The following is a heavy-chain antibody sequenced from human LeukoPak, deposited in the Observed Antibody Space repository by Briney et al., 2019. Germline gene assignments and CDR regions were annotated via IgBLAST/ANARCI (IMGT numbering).Heavy chain of an antibody. Sequence: SETLSLTCTVSGGSISGYYWSWIRQPAGKGLEWIGRIYTSGSTNYNPSLKSRVTMSVDTSKNQFSLKLSSVTAADTAVYYCARTWSGYSYYYYGMDVWGQGTTVTVSS. CDR2: IYTSGST. J-gene: IGHJ6*02. CDR1: GGSISGYY. CDR3: ARTWSGYSYYYYGMDV. V-gene: IGHV4-4*07. D-gene: IGHD3-3*01.